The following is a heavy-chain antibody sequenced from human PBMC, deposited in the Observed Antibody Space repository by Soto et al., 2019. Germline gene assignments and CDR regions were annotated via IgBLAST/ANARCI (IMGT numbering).Heavy chain of an antibody. Sequence: QVQLVQSGAEVKKPGASVKVSCKASGYTFTTYYMHWVRQAPGQGLEWMGIINPSGGSTRYAQKFQGRVTMTRYTSTSTVYMELSSLKSEDTAVYYCARGLTYDSSGYYFDYWGQGTLVTVSS. J-gene: IGHJ4*02. V-gene: IGHV1-46*01. D-gene: IGHD3-22*01. CDR1: GYTFTTYY. CDR3: ARGLTYDSSGYYFDY. CDR2: INPSGGST.